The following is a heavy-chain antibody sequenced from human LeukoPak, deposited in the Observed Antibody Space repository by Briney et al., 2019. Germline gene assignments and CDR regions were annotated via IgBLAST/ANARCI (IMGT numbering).Heavy chain of an antibody. Sequence: PGGSLRLSCTGSGFTFGTYGIHWVRQAPGKGLRCVEAIHNDGSKEYYADSVKGRFTISRDNSRNTVYLQMNSLRPDDTALYYCARDRWYDNGGRQAAFDIWGQGTMVTASS. CDR3: ARDRWYDNGGRQAAFDI. CDR2: IHNDGSKE. CDR1: GFTFGTYG. V-gene: IGHV3-33*01. J-gene: IGHJ3*02. D-gene: IGHD3-22*01.